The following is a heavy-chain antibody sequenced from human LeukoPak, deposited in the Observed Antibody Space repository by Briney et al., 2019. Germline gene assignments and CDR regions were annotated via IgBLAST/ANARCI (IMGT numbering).Heavy chain of an antibody. CDR2: IYYSGST. CDR3: ARGRRDPL. D-gene: IGHD5-24*01. J-gene: IGHJ2*01. V-gene: IGHV4-59*01. CDR1: GSSISSYY. Sequence: SETLSLTCTVSGSSISSYYWSWIRQPPGKGLEWIGYIYYSGSTNYNPSLKSRVTISVDTSKNQFSLKLSSVTAADTVVYYCARGRRDPLWGRGTLVTVSS.